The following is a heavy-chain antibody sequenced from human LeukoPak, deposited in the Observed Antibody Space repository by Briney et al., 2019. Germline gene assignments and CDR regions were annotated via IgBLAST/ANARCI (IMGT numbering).Heavy chain of an antibody. J-gene: IGHJ4*02. CDR1: GYTFTGHY. V-gene: IGHV1-2*02. CDR3: ARTLYIAAVPGGFDY. Sequence: GASVKVSCKASGYTFTGHYLHWVRQAPGQGLEWMGWINPKNAGTNFAQRLQGRVTMTRDTSISTVYMELSRLRSDDTALYYCARTLYIAAVPGGFDYWGQGSLVTVSS. D-gene: IGHD6-13*01. CDR2: INPKNAGT.